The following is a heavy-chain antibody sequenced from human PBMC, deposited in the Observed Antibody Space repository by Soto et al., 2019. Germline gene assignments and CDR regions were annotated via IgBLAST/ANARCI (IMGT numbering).Heavy chain of an antibody. J-gene: IGHJ4*01. CDR2: MNPNSGNT. CDR1: GYTFTSYD. D-gene: IGHD2-15*01. V-gene: IGHV1-8*01. Sequence: ASVKVSCKASGYTFTSYDINWVRQATEQGLEWMGWMNPNSGNTGYAQKFQGRVTMTRNTSISTAYMELSSLRSEDTAVYYCARYPSRGYCSDGSCWAFDYWGQGSLVTVSS. CDR3: ARYPSRGYCSDGSCWAFDY.